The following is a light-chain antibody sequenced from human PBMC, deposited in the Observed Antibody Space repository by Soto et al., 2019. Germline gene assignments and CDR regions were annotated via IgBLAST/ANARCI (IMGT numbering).Light chain of an antibody. V-gene: IGLV2-14*01. J-gene: IGLJ7*01. CDR3: SSYSVTTALV. Sequence: QSALTQPASVSGSPGQSITIACTGTASDIGGYKYVSWYQHHPGKAPKLMIYEVSNRPSGVSTRFSGSKSGNTATLTISGLQAEDEADYYCSSYSVTTALVLGGGTQLTVL. CDR2: EVS. CDR1: ASDIGGYKY.